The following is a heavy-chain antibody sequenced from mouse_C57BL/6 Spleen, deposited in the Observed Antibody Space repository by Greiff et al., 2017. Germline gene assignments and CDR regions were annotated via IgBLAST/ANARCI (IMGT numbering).Heavy chain of an antibody. J-gene: IGHJ1*03. CDR3: ARAEAHGYFDV. D-gene: IGHD1-3*01. CDR2: IYPGDGDT. Sequence: QVQLQQSGAELVQPGASVKLSCKASGYAFSGYWMNWVKQRPGKGLEWIGQIYPGDGDTNYTGKFKGKATLTADKSSSTAYMQLSSLTSEDAAVYFCARAEAHGYFDVWGTGTTVTVSS. CDR1: GYAFSGYW. V-gene: IGHV1-80*01.